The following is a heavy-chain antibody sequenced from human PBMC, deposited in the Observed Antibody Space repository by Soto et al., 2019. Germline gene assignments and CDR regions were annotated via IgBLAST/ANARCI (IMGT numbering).Heavy chain of an antibody. J-gene: IGHJ6*02. CDR3: ARSRGYDFWSGYSWDGMDV. D-gene: IGHD3-3*01. CDR2: ISSSSSYI. V-gene: IGHV3-21*01. CDR1: GFTFSSYS. Sequence: EVQLVESGGGLVKPGGSLRLSCAASGFTFSSYSMNWVRQAPGRGLEWVSSISSSSSYIYYADSVKGRFTISRDNAKTSLYLQMNSLRAEDTAVYYCARSRGYDFWSGYSWDGMDVWGQGTTVTVSS.